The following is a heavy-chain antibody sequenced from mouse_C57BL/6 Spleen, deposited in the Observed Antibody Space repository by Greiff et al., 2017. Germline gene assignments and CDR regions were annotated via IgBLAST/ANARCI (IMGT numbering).Heavy chain of an antibody. CDR1: GYTFTSYW. CDR2: IYPSDSET. CDR3: ARQGSYGLWYCDV. J-gene: IGHJ1*03. D-gene: IGHD1-1*01. Sequence: QVQLKQPGAELVRPGSSVKLSCKASGYTFTSYWMDWVKQRPGQGLEWIGHIYPSDSETHYNQKFKDKATLTVDKSSSTAYMQLSSLTSEDSAVYYCARQGSYGLWYCDVWGTRTTVTIPS. V-gene: IGHV1-61*01.